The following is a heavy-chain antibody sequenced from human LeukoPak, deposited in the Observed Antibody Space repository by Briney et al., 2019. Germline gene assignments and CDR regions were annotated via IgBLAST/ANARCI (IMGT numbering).Heavy chain of an antibody. CDR1: GYTFTSYD. V-gene: IGHV1-8*01. D-gene: IGHD4-17*01. J-gene: IGHJ3*02. CDR3: ARGGLSVTPWGTDAFDI. Sequence: ASVKVSCKASGYTFTSYDINWVRQATGQGLEWMGWMNPNSGNTGYAQKFQGRVTMARNTSISTAYMELSSLRSEDTAVYYCARGGLSVTPWGTDAFDIWGQGTMVTVSS. CDR2: MNPNSGNT.